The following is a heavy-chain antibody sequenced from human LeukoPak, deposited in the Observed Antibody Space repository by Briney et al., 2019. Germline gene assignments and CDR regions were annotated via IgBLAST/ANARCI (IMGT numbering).Heavy chain of an antibody. Sequence: PSETLSLTCIVSRGSISSYKWSWIRQPAGTGLEWIGRVYTTGSTNYNLSLRSRVTMSDHPSKKLFYLSLRSMTAADTAVHYCARCWMPLYYYDNSGSHRHDVFDIWGRGTMLSVSS. CDR2: VYTTGST. V-gene: IGHV4-4*07. CDR1: RGSISSYK. J-gene: IGHJ3*02. CDR3: ARCWMPLYYYDNSGSHRHDVFDI. D-gene: IGHD3-22*01.